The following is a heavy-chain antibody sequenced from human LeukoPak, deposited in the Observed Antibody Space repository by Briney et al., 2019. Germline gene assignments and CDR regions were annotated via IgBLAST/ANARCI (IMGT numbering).Heavy chain of an antibody. CDR3: ARSSGRSPNREYMDV. J-gene: IGHJ6*03. D-gene: IGHD1-14*01. Sequence: ASVKVSCKASGYTFTIHWVRQAPGQGLEWMGIINPSGGSTSYAQKFQGRVTMTRDTSTSTVYMELSSLRSEDTAVYYCARSSGRSPNREYMDVWGKGTTVTVSS. CDR1: GYTFT. CDR2: INPSGGST. V-gene: IGHV1-46*01.